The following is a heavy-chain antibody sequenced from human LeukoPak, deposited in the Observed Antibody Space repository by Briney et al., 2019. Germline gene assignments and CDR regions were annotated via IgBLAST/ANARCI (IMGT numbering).Heavy chain of an antibody. CDR1: GFTFSSYA. CDR2: IGGSDGNT. Sequence: GGSLRLSCAASGFTFSSYAMSWVRQAPGMGLEWVSAIGGSDGNTYYADSVKGRVTISRDNSKNSLYLQINSLRADDTAVYYCAKVQYSDYDMNFDSWGQGTLVTVSS. V-gene: IGHV3-23*01. J-gene: IGHJ4*02. CDR3: AKVQYSDYDMNFDS. D-gene: IGHD5-12*01.